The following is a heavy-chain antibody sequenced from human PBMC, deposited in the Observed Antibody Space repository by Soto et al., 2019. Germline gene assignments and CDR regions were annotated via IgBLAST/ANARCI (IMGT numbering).Heavy chain of an antibody. CDR1: GNSVSSNSAA. CDR3: TFVYRSGIGGCFDT. V-gene: IGHV6-1*01. Sequence: QLQLQQSGPGLVKPSQTLSLTCAISGNSVSSNSAAWHWIRQSPSRGLVWLGRTYYRSNCYTDYPVSVKTRLSSSPHISQNQFSLKLNSVTPENTALYYCTFVYRSGIGGCFDTSGQGTLLTVSS. J-gene: IGHJ5*02. CDR2: TYYRSNCYT. D-gene: IGHD3-10*01.